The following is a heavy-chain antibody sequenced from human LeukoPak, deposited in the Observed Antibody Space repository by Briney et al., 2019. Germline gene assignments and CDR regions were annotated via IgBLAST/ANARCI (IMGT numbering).Heavy chain of an antibody. V-gene: IGHV3-23*01. CDR3: ANEVRPNDY. Sequence: QSGGSLRLSCAASGFIFSSHAMCWVRQTPGKGLEWVSSIYISGGSTYYADSVQGRFTISRDNDKNTLYLQMNSLRAEDTALYYCANEVRPNDYWGQGTLVTVSS. D-gene: IGHD1-1*01. CDR1: GFIFSSHA. CDR2: IYISGGST. J-gene: IGHJ4*02.